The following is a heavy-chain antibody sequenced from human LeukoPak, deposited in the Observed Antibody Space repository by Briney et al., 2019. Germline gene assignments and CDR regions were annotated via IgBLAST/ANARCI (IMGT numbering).Heavy chain of an antibody. CDR1: GYTFTSYD. V-gene: IGHV1-8*01. J-gene: IGHJ5*02. CDR2: MNPNSGNT. CDR3: ARVEVYCSSTSCYPGYNWFDP. Sequence: ASVKVSCKASGYTFTSYDINWVRQATGQGLEWMGWMNPNSGNTGYAQKFQGRVTMTRNTSISTAYMELSSLRSEDTAVYYCARVEVYCSSTSCYPGYNWFDPWGQGTLVTVSS. D-gene: IGHD2-2*01.